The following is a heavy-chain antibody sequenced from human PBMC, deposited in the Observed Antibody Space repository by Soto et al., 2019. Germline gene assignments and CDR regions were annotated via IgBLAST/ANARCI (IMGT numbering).Heavy chain of an antibody. J-gene: IGHJ3*02. D-gene: IGHD2-15*01. CDR1: GFTFSSYA. CDR3: ARVVVVAATTVWAFDI. CDR2: ISGSGGST. Sequence: EVQLLESGGGLVQPGGSLRLSCAASGFTFSSYAMSWVRQAPGKGLEWVSAISGSGGSTYYADSVKGRFTISRDNSKNTLYLQMNSLRAEDTAVYYCARVVVVAATTVWAFDIWGQGTMVTVSS. V-gene: IGHV3-23*01.